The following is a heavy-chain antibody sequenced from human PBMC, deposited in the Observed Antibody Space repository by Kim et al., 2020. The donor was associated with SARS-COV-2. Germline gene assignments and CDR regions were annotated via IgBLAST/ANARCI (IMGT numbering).Heavy chain of an antibody. Sequence: YADSVKGRLTISRDNSKNTLYLQMNSLRAEDTAVYYCAKEEYDILTGYSNWGQGTLVTVSS. J-gene: IGHJ4*02. D-gene: IGHD3-9*01. CDR3: AKEEYDILTGYSN. V-gene: IGHV3-33*06.